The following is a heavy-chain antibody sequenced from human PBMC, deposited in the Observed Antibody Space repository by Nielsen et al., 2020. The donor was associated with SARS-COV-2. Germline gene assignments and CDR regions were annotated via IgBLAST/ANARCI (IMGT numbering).Heavy chain of an antibody. CDR3: AREGFIYASGRPLDY. Sequence: ASVKVSCKASGYTLTSYGFSWVRQAPGQGLEWMGWISAYNGNTNYAQKLQGRVTMTTDTSTSTAYMELRSLRSDDTAVYYCAREGFIYASGRPLDYWGQGTLVTVSS. CDR1: GYTLTSYG. V-gene: IGHV1-18*04. CDR2: ISAYNGNT. D-gene: IGHD3-10*01. J-gene: IGHJ4*02.